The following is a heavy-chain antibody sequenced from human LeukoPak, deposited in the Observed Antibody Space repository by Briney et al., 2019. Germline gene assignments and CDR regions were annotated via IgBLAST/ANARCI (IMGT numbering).Heavy chain of an antibody. J-gene: IGHJ4*02. V-gene: IGHV4-31*03. CDR2: IYYSGST. CDR3: ARAGGFFSPFGY. D-gene: IGHD3-16*01. CDR1: GGSISSGGYY. Sequence: SQTLSLTCTVSGGSISSGGYYWSWIRQHPGDGLERIGYIYYSGSTYYNPSLKSRVTISIDTSKNQFSLKLSSVTAADTAVYYCARAGGFFSPFGYWGQGTLVTVSS.